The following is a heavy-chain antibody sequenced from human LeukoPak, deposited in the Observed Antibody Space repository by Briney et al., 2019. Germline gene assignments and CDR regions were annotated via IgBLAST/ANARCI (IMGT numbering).Heavy chain of an antibody. Sequence: SGPTLVKPTQTLTLTCTFSGFSLSTSGVGVGLIRQPPGKALEWLALIYWNDDKRYSPSLKSRLTITKDTSKNQVVLTMTNMDPVDTATYYCAHRPALSYPLVDWGQGTLVTVSS. V-gene: IGHV2-5*01. CDR2: IYWNDDK. CDR1: GFSLSTSGVG. CDR3: AHRPALSYPLVD. D-gene: IGHD6-6*01. J-gene: IGHJ4*02.